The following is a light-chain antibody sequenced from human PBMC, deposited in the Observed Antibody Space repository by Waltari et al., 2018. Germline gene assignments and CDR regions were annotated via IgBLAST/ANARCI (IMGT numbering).Light chain of an antibody. CDR3: AAWDDSLNGWV. Sequence: QSVLTQPPSTSGTPGQRVIISCSGSSSNIGRNIVNWYQQLPGSAPKLLIYSNSQRPSGGPDRCSGSKSDTSASLAISGLESDDEADYYCAAWDDSLNGWVFGGGTKLTVL. CDR1: SSNIGRNI. CDR2: SNS. J-gene: IGLJ3*02. V-gene: IGLV1-44*01.